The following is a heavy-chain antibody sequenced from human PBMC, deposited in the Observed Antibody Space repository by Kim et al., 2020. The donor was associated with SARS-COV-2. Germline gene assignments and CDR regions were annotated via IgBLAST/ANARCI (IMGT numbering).Heavy chain of an antibody. CDR3: ARGWGDYDYVWGSYRPNELFDY. CDR1: GYSFTSYW. J-gene: IGHJ4*02. Sequence: GESLKISCKGSGYSFTSYWIGWVRQMPGKGLEWMGIIYPGDSDTRYSPSFQGQVTISADKSISTAYLQWSSLKASDTAMYYCARGWGDYDYVWGSYRPNELFDYWGQGTLVTVSS. D-gene: IGHD3-16*02. V-gene: IGHV5-51*01. CDR2: IYPGDSDT.